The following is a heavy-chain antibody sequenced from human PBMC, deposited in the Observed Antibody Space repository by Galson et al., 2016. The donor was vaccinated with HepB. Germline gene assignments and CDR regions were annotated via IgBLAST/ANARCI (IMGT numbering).Heavy chain of an antibody. CDR3: ARQRRFGTWDEIDY. CDR2: TFYSGRT. CDR1: GGSVSSTTYC. D-gene: IGHD3-10*01. Sequence: SETLSLTCTVSGGSVSSTTYCWGWIRQPPGKGLEWIGNTFYSGRTYYNPSLKSRLTISVDPSKNQFSLRLRSVTAADTAVYYCARQRRFGTWDEIDYWGQGTLVTVSS. J-gene: IGHJ4*02. V-gene: IGHV4-39*01.